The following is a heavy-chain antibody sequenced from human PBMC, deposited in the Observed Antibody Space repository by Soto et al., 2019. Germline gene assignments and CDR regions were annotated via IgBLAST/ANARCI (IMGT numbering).Heavy chain of an antibody. D-gene: IGHD4-17*01. Sequence: QVQLQQWGAGLLKPSETLSLTCAVYGGSFSGYYWSWIRQPPGKGLEGIGEINHSGSTNYNPSLKRRGTISVDTSKNQFYLKLSTVTAADTAVYYSARGRDYGENDYWGQQTLVTVSS. CDR3: ARGRDYGENDY. V-gene: IGHV4-34*01. CDR1: GGSFSGYY. J-gene: IGHJ4*02. CDR2: INHSGST.